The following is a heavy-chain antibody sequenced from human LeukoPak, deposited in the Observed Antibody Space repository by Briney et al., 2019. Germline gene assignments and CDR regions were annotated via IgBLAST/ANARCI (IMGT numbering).Heavy chain of an antibody. J-gene: IGHJ4*02. CDR3: ARGWRDSSGYSTRLFDY. CDR2: MNPNSGNT. V-gene: IGHV1-8*01. Sequence: ASVKVSCKASGDTFTSYDINWVRQATGQGLEWMGWMNPNSGNTGYAQKFQGRVTMTRNTSISTAYMELSSLRSEDTAVYYCARGWRDSSGYSTRLFDYWRQGTLVTVSS. CDR1: GDTFTSYD. D-gene: IGHD3-22*01.